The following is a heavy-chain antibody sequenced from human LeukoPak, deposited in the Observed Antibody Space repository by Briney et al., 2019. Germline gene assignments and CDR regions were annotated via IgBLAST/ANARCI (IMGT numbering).Heavy chain of an antibody. CDR1: GFTFDDYA. CDR3: VKGGDYPDYFDY. V-gene: IGHV3-9*01. Sequence: GGSLRLSCAASGFTFDDYAMHWVRQAPGKGLEWVSGLTWNSRTIAYADSLKGRFTISRDNAKKFLYLQMNSLTTEDTAFYYCVKGGDYPDYFDYWGQGTLVTVSS. J-gene: IGHJ4*02. CDR2: LTWNSRTI. D-gene: IGHD2-21*02.